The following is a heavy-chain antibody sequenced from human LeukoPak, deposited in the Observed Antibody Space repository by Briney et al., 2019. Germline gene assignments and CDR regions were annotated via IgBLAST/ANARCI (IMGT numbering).Heavy chain of an antibody. CDR2: MSGSGSST. J-gene: IGHJ6*03. Sequence: PGGSLRLSCAASGFTFSSYAMSWVRQAPGKGLEWVSAMSGSGSSTYYADSVKGRFTISRDNSKNTLYLQMNSLRAEDTAVYYCAKGYCSGGSCHFPYYCMDVWGKGTTVTVSS. D-gene: IGHD2-15*01. CDR1: GFTFSSYA. V-gene: IGHV3-23*01. CDR3: AKGYCSGGSCHFPYYCMDV.